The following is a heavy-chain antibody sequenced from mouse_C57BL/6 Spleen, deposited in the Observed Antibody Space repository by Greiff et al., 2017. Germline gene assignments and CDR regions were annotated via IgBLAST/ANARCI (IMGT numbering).Heavy chain of an antibody. Sequence: QVQLVESGPGLVAPSQSLSITCTVSGFSLTSYGVSWVRQPPGKGLALLGVIWGDGCTNYHSALISRLSISKDNSKSQVFLKLNSLQTDDTATYYCAKGRYDYDGRHYYAMDYWGQGTSVTVSS. J-gene: IGHJ4*01. CDR2: IWGDGCT. V-gene: IGHV2-3*01. CDR3: AKGRYDYDGRHYYAMDY. CDR1: GFSLTSYG. D-gene: IGHD2-4*01.